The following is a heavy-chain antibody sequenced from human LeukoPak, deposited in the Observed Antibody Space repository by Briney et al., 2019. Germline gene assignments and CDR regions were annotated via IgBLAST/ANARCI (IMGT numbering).Heavy chain of an antibody. V-gene: IGHV3-30*02. CDR1: GFTFSSYG. Sequence: PGGSLRLSCAASGFTFSSYGMHWVRQAPGKGLEWVAFIRYDGSNKYYADSVKGRFTISRDNSKNTLYLQMNSLRAEDTAVYYCAKGGLDSGGNLVDYWGQGTLVTVSS. CDR2: IRYDGSNK. D-gene: IGHD2-15*01. CDR3: AKGGLDSGGNLVDY. J-gene: IGHJ4*02.